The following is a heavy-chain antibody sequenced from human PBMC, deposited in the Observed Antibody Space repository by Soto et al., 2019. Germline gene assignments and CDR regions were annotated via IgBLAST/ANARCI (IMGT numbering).Heavy chain of an antibody. CDR3: AKDLLPPGQFDS. CDR2: IRGVSDT. V-gene: IGHV3-23*01. J-gene: IGHJ4*02. Sequence: EVQLLESGGGLVQPGGSLRLSCAASGFTFSSYPMSWVRQAPGKGLEYVSGIRGVSDTYYAESLMGRFTISRDNSKNILYLQMNSLRAEDTAVYFCAKDLLPPGQFDSWGQGILVTVSS. D-gene: IGHD2-15*01. CDR1: GFTFSSYP.